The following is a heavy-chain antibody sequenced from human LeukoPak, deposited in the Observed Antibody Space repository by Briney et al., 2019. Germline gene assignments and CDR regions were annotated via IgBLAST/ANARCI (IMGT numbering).Heavy chain of an antibody. Sequence: GRSLRLSCAASGFTFDDYAMHWVRQAPGKGLEWVSGISWNSGSIGYADSVKGRFTISRDNAKNSLYLQMNSLRAEDTALYYCAKDTGRGTDYYYGMDVWGKGTTVTVSS. D-gene: IGHD1-1*01. V-gene: IGHV3-9*01. CDR2: ISWNSGSI. CDR1: GFTFDDYA. CDR3: AKDTGRGTDYYYGMDV. J-gene: IGHJ6*04.